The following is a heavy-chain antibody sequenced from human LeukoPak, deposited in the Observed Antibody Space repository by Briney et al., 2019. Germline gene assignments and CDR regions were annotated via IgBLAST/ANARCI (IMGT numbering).Heavy chain of an antibody. V-gene: IGHV1-8*01. D-gene: IGHD2-2*01. Sequence: GASVKVSCKASGYTFTSYDINWVRQATGQGLEWMGWMNPNSGNTGYAQKFQGRVTMTRNTSISTAYMELSSLRSEDTAVYYCARGPTIVVVPAANPYYFDYWGQGTLVTVSS. CDR2: MNPNSGNT. CDR3: ARGPTIVVVPAANPYYFDY. J-gene: IGHJ4*02. CDR1: GYTFTSYD.